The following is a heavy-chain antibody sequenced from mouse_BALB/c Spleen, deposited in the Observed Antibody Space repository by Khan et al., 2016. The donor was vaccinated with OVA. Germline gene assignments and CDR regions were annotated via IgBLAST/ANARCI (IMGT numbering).Heavy chain of an antibody. CDR1: GYTFTNYW. CDR3: TRWSYWFAY. Sequence: LQQPGSELVRPGASVKLSCKASGYTFTNYWIHWVKQRPGQGLEWIGNIYPRSGSTNYDERFKRKATLTVDTSSSTAYMQLSSLTSECSEVYYCTRWSYWFAYWGQGTLVTVSA. J-gene: IGHJ3*01. V-gene: IGHV1S22*01. D-gene: IGHD2-12*01. CDR2: IYPRSGST.